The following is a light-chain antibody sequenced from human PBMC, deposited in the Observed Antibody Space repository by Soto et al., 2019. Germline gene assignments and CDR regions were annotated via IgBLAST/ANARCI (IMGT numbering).Light chain of an antibody. Sequence: DIQMTQSPSTLSASVGDGVTITCRASQNISVWLAWYQQRPGKAPKFLIYDASRLETGVPSRFSGSGSGTVFILTIRSLQPDDFVTYYWQQYDSSSPTFGQGTKLEIK. J-gene: IGKJ2*01. V-gene: IGKV1-5*01. CDR3: QQYDSSSPT. CDR2: DAS. CDR1: QNISVW.